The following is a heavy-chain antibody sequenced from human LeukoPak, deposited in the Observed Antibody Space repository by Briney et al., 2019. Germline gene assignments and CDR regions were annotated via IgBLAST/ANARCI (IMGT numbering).Heavy chain of an antibody. Sequence: PSETLSLTCTVSGGSISSYYWSWIQQPPGKGLEWIGYIYYSGSTNYNPSLKSRVTISVDTSKNQFSLKLSSVTAADTAVYYCARDHLGGYDWWGYYYYGMDVWGQGTTVTVSS. D-gene: IGHD5-12*01. CDR2: IYYSGST. CDR1: GGSISSYY. J-gene: IGHJ6*02. V-gene: IGHV4-59*01. CDR3: ARDHLGGYDWWGYYYYGMDV.